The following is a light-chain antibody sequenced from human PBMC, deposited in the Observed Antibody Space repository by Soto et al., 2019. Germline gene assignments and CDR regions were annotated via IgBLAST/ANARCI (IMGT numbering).Light chain of an antibody. V-gene: IGKV3-15*01. CDR2: GAS. Sequence: EIVMTQSPATLSVSPGERATLSCRASQSVGNNLAWYQQRPGQAPRLLIHGASTRASGVPARFSGSGSGTDFTLTISSLQSEDFAVYYCQHYTDSPITFGPGAKVDLK. CDR3: QHYTDSPIT. CDR1: QSVGNN. J-gene: IGKJ3*01.